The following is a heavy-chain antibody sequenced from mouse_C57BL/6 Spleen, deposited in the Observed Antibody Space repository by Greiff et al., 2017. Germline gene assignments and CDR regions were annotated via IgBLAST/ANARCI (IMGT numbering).Heavy chain of an antibody. CDR3: TDDGYTGFAY. CDR1: GFTFSNYW. Sequence: EVKVEESGGGLVQPGGSMKLSCVASGFTFSNYWMNWVRQSPEKGLEWVAQIRLKSDNYATHYAESVKGRFTISRDDSKSSVYLQMNNLRAEDTGIYYCTDDGYTGFAYWGQGTLVTVSA. D-gene: IGHD2-3*01. J-gene: IGHJ3*01. CDR2: IRLKSDNYAT. V-gene: IGHV6-3*01.